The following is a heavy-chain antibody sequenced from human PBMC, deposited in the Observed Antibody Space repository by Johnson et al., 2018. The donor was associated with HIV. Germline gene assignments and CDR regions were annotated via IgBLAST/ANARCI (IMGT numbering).Heavy chain of an antibody. CDR1: GFTVSSNY. J-gene: IGHJ3*01. CDR3: TRGRHSLDAFDV. D-gene: IGHD2-21*01. CDR2: INADGSST. V-gene: IGHV3-74*02. Sequence: VQLVESGGGLVQPGGSLRLSCAASGFTVSSNYMSWVRQAPGKGLEWVSRINADGSSTNYADSVKGRFTISRDNAKNTLYLQMNSLRAEDTAVYYCTRGRHSLDAFDVWGQGTMVTVSS.